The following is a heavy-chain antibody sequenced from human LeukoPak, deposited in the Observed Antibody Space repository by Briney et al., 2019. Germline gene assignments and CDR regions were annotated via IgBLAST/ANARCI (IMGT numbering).Heavy chain of an antibody. CDR1: GFTFSSYS. V-gene: IGHV3-21*01. J-gene: IGHJ4*02. D-gene: IGHD2-2*01. CDR3: ARVHGGCSSTSCYVDY. CDR2: ISSSSSYI. Sequence: GGSLRLSCAASGFTFSSYSMDWVRQAPGKGLEWVSSISSSSSYIYYADSVKGRFTISRGNAKNSLYLQMNSLRAEDTAVYYCARVHGGCSSTSCYVDYWGQGTLVTVSS.